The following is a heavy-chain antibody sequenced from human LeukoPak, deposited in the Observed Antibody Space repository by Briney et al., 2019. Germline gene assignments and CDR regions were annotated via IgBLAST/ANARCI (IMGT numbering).Heavy chain of an antibody. CDR1: GFTFSSYW. CDR2: INSDGSST. D-gene: IGHD3-9*01. J-gene: IGHJ2*01. CDR3: AREGELRYFDPGYFDL. Sequence: PGGSLRLSCAASGFTFSSYWMHWVRRAPGKGLVWVSRINSDGSSTSYADSVKGRFTISRDNAKNTLYLQMNSLRAEDTAVYYCAREGELRYFDPGYFDLWGRGTLVTVSS. V-gene: IGHV3-74*01.